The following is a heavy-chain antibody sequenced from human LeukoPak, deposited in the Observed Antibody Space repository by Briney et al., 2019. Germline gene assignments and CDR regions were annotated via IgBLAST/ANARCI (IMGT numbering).Heavy chain of an antibody. CDR2: ISYDGSNK. Sequence: GGSLRLSCAASGFTFSSYAMHWVRQAPGKGLEWVAVISYDGSNKYYADSVKGRFTISRDNSKNTLYLQMNSLGAEDTAVYYRARDISGSYFSYYGMDVWGQGTTVTVSS. CDR1: GFTFSSYA. CDR3: ARDISGSYFSYYGMDV. V-gene: IGHV3-30-3*01. D-gene: IGHD1-26*01. J-gene: IGHJ6*02.